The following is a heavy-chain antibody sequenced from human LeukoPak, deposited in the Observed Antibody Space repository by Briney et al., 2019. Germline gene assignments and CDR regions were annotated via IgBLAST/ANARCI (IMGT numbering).Heavy chain of an antibody. CDR2: ISPYNGNT. V-gene: IGHV1-18*04. Sequence: ASVKVSCKASGYTFTGYYMHWVRQAPGQGPEWMGWISPYNGNTDYAQKLQGRVTMTTDTSTSTAYMELRSLRSDDTAVYYCARDRWGVLGGDYWGQGTLVTVSS. CDR3: ARDRWGVLGGDY. D-gene: IGHD3-16*01. J-gene: IGHJ4*02. CDR1: GYTFTGYY.